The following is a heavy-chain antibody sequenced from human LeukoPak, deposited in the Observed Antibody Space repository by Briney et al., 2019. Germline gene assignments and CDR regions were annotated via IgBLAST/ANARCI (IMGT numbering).Heavy chain of an antibody. V-gene: IGHV4-59*01. CDR3: ARGLAAAANFDY. J-gene: IGHJ4*02. CDR2: IYYSGST. Sequence: SETLSLTCTVSGGSISSYYWGWIRQPPGKGLEWIGYIYYSGSTNYNPSLKSRVTISVDTSKNQFSLKLSSVTAADTAVYYCARGLAAAANFDYWGQGTLVTVSS. CDR1: GGSISSYY. D-gene: IGHD6-13*01.